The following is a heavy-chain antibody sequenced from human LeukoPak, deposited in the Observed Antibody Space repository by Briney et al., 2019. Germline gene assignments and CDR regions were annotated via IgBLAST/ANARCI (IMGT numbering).Heavy chain of an antibody. D-gene: IGHD3-10*01. CDR2: IYYSGST. V-gene: IGHV4-59*12. CDR1: GGSISSYY. Sequence: SETLSLTCTVSGGSISSYYWSWIRQPPGKGLEWIGYIYYSGSTNYNPSLKSRVTISVDTSKNQFSLKLSSVTAADTAVYYCARGVYYYGSGSYYREKYYFDYWGQGTLVTVSS. CDR3: ARGVYYYGSGSYYREKYYFDY. J-gene: IGHJ4*02.